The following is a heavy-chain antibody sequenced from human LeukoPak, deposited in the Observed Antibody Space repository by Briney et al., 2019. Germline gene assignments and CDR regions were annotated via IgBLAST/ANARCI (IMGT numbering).Heavy chain of an antibody. Sequence: GGSLRLSCGASGLTFSSYSMNWVRQAPGKGLVWVSYISSDSGTIYQADSVKGRFTISRDNAKNKLYLQMNSLRAEDTAVYYCARVGVRENGGPSFHYWGQGTLVTVSS. D-gene: IGHD2-8*01. CDR3: ARVGVRENGGPSFHY. J-gene: IGHJ4*02. CDR2: ISSDSGTI. CDR1: GLTFSSYS. V-gene: IGHV3-48*01.